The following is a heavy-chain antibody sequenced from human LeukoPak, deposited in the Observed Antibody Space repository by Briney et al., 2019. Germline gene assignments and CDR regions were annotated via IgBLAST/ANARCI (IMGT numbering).Heavy chain of an antibody. CDR1: GASISSYY. CDR3: ASNYYGSGSLDY. J-gene: IGHJ4*02. CDR2: IYYSGST. Sequence: SETLSLTCTVSGASISSYYWSWLRQPPGKGLEWMGYIYYSGSTNYNPSLKSRVTISVDTSKNQFSLKVSSVTAADTAVYYCASNYYGSGSLDYWGQGNLVTVSS. D-gene: IGHD3-10*01. V-gene: IGHV4-59*08.